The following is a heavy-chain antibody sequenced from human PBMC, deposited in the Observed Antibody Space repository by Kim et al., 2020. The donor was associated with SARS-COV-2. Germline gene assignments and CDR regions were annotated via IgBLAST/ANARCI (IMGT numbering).Heavy chain of an antibody. CDR3: ARDLGYQGWYFDL. D-gene: IGHD2-2*01. Sequence: SETLSLTCTVSGGSISSYYWSWIRQPPGKGLEWIGYIYYSGSTNYNPSLKSRVTISVDTSKNQFSLKLSSVTAADTAVYYCARDLGYQGWYFDLWGRGTLVTVSS. J-gene: IGHJ2*01. CDR1: GGSISSYY. CDR2: IYYSGST. V-gene: IGHV4-59*01.